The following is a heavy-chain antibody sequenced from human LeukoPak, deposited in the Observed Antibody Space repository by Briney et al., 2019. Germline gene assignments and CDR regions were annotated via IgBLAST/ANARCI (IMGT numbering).Heavy chain of an antibody. J-gene: IGHJ6*03. D-gene: IGHD4-17*01. CDR2: INSDGSDI. CDR3: AKDWTTVGFRDYMDV. CDR1: GFTFSNYY. V-gene: IGHV3-74*01. Sequence: GGSLRLSCAASGFTFSNYYMHWVRQAPGKGLVWVSHINSDGSDINYADSVKGRFTISRDNSKNTLYLQMNSLRAEDTAVYYCAKDWTTVGFRDYMDVWGKGTTVTVSS.